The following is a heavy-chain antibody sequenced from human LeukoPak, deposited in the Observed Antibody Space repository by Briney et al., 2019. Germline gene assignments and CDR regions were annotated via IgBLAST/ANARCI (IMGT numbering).Heavy chain of an antibody. J-gene: IGHJ4*02. Sequence: GGSLRLSCAGSGFSFSFPFNYHAMSWVRQAPGKGLEWVSAISGSGGSTYYADSVKGRFTISRDNSKNTLYLQMNSLRAEDTAVYYCAKFLPKHIVVANYYFDYWGQGTLVTVSS. CDR2: ISGSGGST. CDR1: GFSFSFPFNYHA. CDR3: AKFLPKHIVVANYYFDY. D-gene: IGHD2-21*01. V-gene: IGHV3-23*01.